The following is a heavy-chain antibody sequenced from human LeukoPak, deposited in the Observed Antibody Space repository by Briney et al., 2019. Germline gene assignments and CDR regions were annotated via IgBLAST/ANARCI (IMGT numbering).Heavy chain of an antibody. CDR3: AKDGLVGYSSGWPPFDY. D-gene: IGHD6-19*01. Sequence: PGGSLRLSCAASGFTFSSYGMHWVRQAPGKGLEWVAVIWYDGSNKYYADSVKGRFTISRDNSKNTLYLQMNSLRAEDTAVYYCAKDGLVGYSSGWPPFDYWGQGTLVTVSS. CDR1: GFTFSSYG. CDR2: IWYDGSNK. J-gene: IGHJ4*02. V-gene: IGHV3-33*06.